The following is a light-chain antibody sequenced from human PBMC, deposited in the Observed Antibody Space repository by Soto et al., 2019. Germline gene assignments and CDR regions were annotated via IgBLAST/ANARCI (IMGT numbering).Light chain of an antibody. V-gene: IGKV3D-15*01. CDR1: QSVINN. CDR2: AVS. Sequence: EIVMTQSPATLSVSPGERATLSCRASQSVINNLAWYQQKPGQAPRLLIYAVSTRATGIPARFSGSGSGTEFTLTISSLQSEDFAVYYCQQADNWPWTFGQGTKAEIK. J-gene: IGKJ1*01. CDR3: QQADNWPWT.